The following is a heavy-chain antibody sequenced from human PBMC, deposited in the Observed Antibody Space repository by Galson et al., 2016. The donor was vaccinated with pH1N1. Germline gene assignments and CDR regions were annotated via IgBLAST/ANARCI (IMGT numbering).Heavy chain of an antibody. Sequence: SVKVSCKASGYTFTTQYVNWVRQAPGQGLEWLGVIDPSGGSTTYAQKFQGRVTVTVETSTSTVYMELSSLRSDDTAMYYCARGGYWVYWGQGTLVTVSS. CDR2: IDPSGGST. V-gene: IGHV1-46*01. D-gene: IGHD3-22*01. CDR1: GYTFTTQY. J-gene: IGHJ4*02. CDR3: ARGGYWVY.